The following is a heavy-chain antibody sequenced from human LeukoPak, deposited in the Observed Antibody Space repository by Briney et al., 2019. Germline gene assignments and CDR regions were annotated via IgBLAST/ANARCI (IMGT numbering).Heavy chain of an antibody. D-gene: IGHD6-13*01. CDR1: GGSISSYY. Sequence: SETLSLTCTVSGGSISSYYWSWIRQPPGKGLEWTGYIYYSGSTNYNPSLKSRVTISVDTSKNQFSLKLSSVTAADTAVYYCARSIAAAANWFDPWGQGTLVTVSS. V-gene: IGHV4-59*01. J-gene: IGHJ5*02. CDR3: ARSIAAAANWFDP. CDR2: IYYSGST.